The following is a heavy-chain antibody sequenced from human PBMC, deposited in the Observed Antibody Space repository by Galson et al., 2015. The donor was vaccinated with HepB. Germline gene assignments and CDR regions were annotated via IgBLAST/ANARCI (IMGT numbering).Heavy chain of an antibody. CDR2: MSPNSGNT. V-gene: IGHV1-8*01. CDR1: GYTFTSYD. J-gene: IGHJ3*02. Sequence: SVKVSCKASGYTFTSYDINWVRQATGQGLEWIGWMSPNSGNTGYAQKFQGRVTMTRNTSISTAYMELSSLRSEDTAVYYCAREGDYDDAFDIWGQGTMVTVSS. D-gene: IGHD3-16*01. CDR3: AREGDYDDAFDI.